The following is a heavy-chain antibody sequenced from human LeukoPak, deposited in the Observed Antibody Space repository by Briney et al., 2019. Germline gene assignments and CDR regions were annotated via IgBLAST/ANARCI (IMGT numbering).Heavy chain of an antibody. D-gene: IGHD3-3*01. J-gene: IGHJ4*02. CDR3: ATTTSDFWSGYYS. Sequence: ASVKVSCKASGYTFTSYDINWVRQATGQGLEWMGWMNPNSGNAGYAQKFQGRVTITRNTSISTAYMELSSLRSEDTAVYYCATTTSDFWSGYYSWGQGTLVTVSS. CDR1: GYTFTSYD. V-gene: IGHV1-8*03. CDR2: MNPNSGNA.